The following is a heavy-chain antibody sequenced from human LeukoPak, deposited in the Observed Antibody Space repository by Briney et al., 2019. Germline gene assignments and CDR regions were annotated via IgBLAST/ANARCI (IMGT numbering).Heavy chain of an antibody. D-gene: IGHD6-19*01. Sequence: GGSLRLSCAASGFTFSSYAMSWVRQAPGKELEWVSAISGSGGSTYYADSVKGRFTISRDNSKNTLYLQMNSLRAEDTAVYYCAKDHQWLVRGNFDYWGQGTLVTVSS. CDR1: GFTFSSYA. J-gene: IGHJ4*02. CDR2: ISGSGGST. CDR3: AKDHQWLVRGNFDY. V-gene: IGHV3-23*01.